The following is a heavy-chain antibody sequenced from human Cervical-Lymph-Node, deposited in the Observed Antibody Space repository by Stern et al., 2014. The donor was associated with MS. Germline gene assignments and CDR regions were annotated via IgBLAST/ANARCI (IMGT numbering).Heavy chain of an antibody. CDR2: IYPADSDT. CDR3: VRRRDSAGYDTFDL. V-gene: IGHV5-51*01. Sequence: MQLVQSGAEVKKPGESLKISCRTSGYTFSNFWIGWVRQMPGKGLEWMGVIYPADSDTTYSPSFQGQVTISADESISTAYLQWRSLKASDTAMYYCVRRRDSAGYDTFDLWGQGTMLIVS. CDR1: GYTFSNFW. J-gene: IGHJ3*01. D-gene: IGHD3-22*01.